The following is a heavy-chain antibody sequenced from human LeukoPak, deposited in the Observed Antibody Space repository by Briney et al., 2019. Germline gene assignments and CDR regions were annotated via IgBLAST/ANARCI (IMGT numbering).Heavy chain of an antibody. J-gene: IGHJ5*02. Sequence: SETLSLTCTVSGGSISSSSYYWGWIRQPPGKGLEWIGYIYYSGSTNYNPSLKSRVTISVDTSKNQFSLKLSSVTAADTAVYYCARRSRLRYFAFDPWGQGTLVTVSS. CDR3: ARRSRLRYFAFDP. CDR1: GGSISSSSYY. V-gene: IGHV4-61*05. D-gene: IGHD3-9*01. CDR2: IYYSGST.